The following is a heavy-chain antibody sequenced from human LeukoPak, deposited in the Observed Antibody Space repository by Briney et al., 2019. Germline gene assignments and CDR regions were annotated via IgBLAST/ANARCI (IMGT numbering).Heavy chain of an antibody. D-gene: IGHD3-3*01. J-gene: IGHJ5*02. CDR3: ARDPPLRFLEWQFPGGFDP. CDR2: IIPIFGTA. Sequence: SVKVSRKASGGTFSSYAISWVRQAPGQGLEWMGGIIPIFGTANYAQKFQGRVTITADESTSTAYMELSSLRSEDTAVYYCARDPPLRFLEWQFPGGFDPWGQGTLVTVSS. CDR1: GGTFSSYA. V-gene: IGHV1-69*01.